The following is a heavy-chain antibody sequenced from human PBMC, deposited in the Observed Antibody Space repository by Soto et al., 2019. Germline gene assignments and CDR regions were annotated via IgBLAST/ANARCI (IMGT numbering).Heavy chain of an antibody. D-gene: IGHD2-2*01. CDR2: ISSSSSSI. V-gene: IGHV3-48*01. CDR1: GFTFSSYS. CDR3: ARDFCSNIGCFYFDS. Sequence: GGSLRLSCEASGFTFSSYSMNWVRQAPGKGLEWVSHISSSSSSIYYADSVKGRFTISKDNAKNSLYLQMNSLRAEDTAVYYCARDFCSNIGCFYFDSWGQGALVTVSS. J-gene: IGHJ4*02.